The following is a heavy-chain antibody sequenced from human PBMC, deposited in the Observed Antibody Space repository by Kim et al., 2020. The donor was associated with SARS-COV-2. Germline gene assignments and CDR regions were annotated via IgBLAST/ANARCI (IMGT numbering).Heavy chain of an antibody. CDR2: NGTT. Sequence: NGTTKYSQQFQSRVPITRDTSASAAYMELSSLRSEDTAVYYCARGIPLPYWGQGTLVTVSS. CDR3: ARGIPLPY. D-gene: IGHD3-10*01. V-gene: IGHV1-3*01. J-gene: IGHJ4*02.